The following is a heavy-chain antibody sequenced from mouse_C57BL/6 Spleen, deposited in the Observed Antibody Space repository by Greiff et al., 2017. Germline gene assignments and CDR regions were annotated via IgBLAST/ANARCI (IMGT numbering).Heavy chain of an antibody. CDR3: ARREGGDYFDY. V-gene: IGHV1-80*01. CDR2: IYPGDGDT. Sequence: VKVVESGAELVKPGASVKISCKASGYAFSSYWMNWVKQRPGKGLEWIGQIYPGDGDTNYNGKFKGKATLTADKSSSTAYMQLSSLTSEDSAVYFCARREGGDYFDYWGQGTTLTVSS. CDR1: GYAFSSYW. D-gene: IGHD3-3*01. J-gene: IGHJ2*01.